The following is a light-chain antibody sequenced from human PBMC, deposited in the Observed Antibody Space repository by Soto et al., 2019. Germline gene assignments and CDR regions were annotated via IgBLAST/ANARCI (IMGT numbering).Light chain of an antibody. CDR1: QTVRTY. CDR3: QQTFSTPIT. J-gene: IGKJ5*01. Sequence: DIQMTQSPSSLSASVGDSVTITCRASQTVRTYLNWYQKKPGKAPTLLVYAASTLESAVPPRFSGAGSETDVTLTISGLQPEDFATYSCQQTFSTPITFGQGTRLE. CDR2: AAS. V-gene: IGKV1-39*01.